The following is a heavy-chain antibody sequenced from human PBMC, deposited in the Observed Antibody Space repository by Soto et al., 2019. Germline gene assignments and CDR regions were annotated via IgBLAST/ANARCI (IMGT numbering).Heavy chain of an antibody. CDR3: ARDHNYVWGSYHVFDP. CDR1: GYSISSGYY. J-gene: IGHJ5*02. Sequence: SGTLSLTCAVSGYSISSGYYWGWIRQPPGKGLEWIGSIYHSGSTYYNPSLKSRVTISVDTSKNQFSLKLSSVTAADTAVYYCARDHNYVWGSYHVFDPWGQGTLVTVSS. V-gene: IGHV4-38-2*02. CDR2: IYHSGST. D-gene: IGHD3-16*02.